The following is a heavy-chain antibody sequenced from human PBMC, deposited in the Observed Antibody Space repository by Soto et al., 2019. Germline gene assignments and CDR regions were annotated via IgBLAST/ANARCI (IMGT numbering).Heavy chain of an antibody. D-gene: IGHD3-9*01. Sequence: ASVKVSCKASGYSFIDYYMHWVRQAPGQGFEWMGRISPKSGGTNYAQKFEGRVTMTWDTSLNTAYMELSSLISEDTAVYYCSRPPGYISDWYYFDLWGQGTLVTVSS. CDR1: GYSFIDYY. J-gene: IGHJ4*02. CDR3: SRPPGYISDWYYFDL. V-gene: IGHV1-2*02. CDR2: ISPKSGGT.